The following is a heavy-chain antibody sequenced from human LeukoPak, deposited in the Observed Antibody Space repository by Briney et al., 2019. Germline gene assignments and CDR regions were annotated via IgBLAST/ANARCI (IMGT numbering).Heavy chain of an antibody. CDR1: GYTFTGFY. D-gene: IGHD7-27*01. CDR3: ARGGRGWGSYDY. V-gene: IGHV1-2*02. Sequence: ASVKVSCKASGYTFTGFYMHWVRQAPGQGIEWVGWINPNSGGTNYAQKFQGRVTITRNTSISTAYMELSSLRSEDTAVYYCARGGRGWGSYDYWGQGTLVTVSS. CDR2: INPNSGGT. J-gene: IGHJ4*02.